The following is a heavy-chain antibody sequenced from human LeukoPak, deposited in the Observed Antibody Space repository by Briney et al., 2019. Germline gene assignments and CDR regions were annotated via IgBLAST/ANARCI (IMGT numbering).Heavy chain of an antibody. V-gene: IGHV3-23*01. CDR1: GFTFTGYA. Sequence: GGSLRLSCAASGFTFTGYAMSWVRQAPGKGLEWVSALSHSATATYYADSVKGRFTISRDNSKNTLYLQMYSLRAEDTAVYYCAKDTLFWGPTGQFDYWGQGTLVTVSS. J-gene: IGHJ4*02. CDR2: LSHSATAT. CDR3: AKDTLFWGPTGQFDY. D-gene: IGHD7-27*01.